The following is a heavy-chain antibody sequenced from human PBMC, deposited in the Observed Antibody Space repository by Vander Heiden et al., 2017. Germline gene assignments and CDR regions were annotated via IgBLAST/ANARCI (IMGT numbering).Heavy chain of an antibody. CDR2: ISTYNGNT. D-gene: IGHD3-22*01. V-gene: IGHV1-18*01. CDR1: GYTFTNYG. Sequence: QVQLVQSGAEVKKPGASVKLSCKASGYTFTNYGISWVRQAPGQGLEWMGWISTYNGNTNYAKKFQGRVTMTTDTSTSTAYMELRSLTSDDTAIHYCARADSSGLGSYWGQGTLVTVSS. CDR3: ARADSSGLGSY. J-gene: IGHJ4*02.